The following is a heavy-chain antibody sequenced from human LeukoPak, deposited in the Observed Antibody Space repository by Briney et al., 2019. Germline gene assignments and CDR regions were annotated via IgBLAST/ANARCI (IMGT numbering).Heavy chain of an antibody. V-gene: IGHV1-69*13. CDR2: IIPIFGTA. Sequence: ASVKVSCKASGGTFSSYAISWVRQAPGQGLEWMGGIIPIFGTANYAQKFQGRVTITADESTSTAYMELSSLRSEGTAVYYCATGTGTSGYGYYWGQGTLVTVSS. J-gene: IGHJ4*02. CDR1: GGTFSSYA. D-gene: IGHD5-12*01. CDR3: ATGTGTSGYGYY.